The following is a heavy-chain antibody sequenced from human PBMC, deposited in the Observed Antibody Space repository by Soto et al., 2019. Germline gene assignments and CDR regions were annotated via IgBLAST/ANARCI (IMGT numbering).Heavy chain of an antibody. CDR3: ARDRDYSVTATYDSFDY. Sequence: GASVKVSCKASGYTFTGYYMHWVRQAPGQGLEWMGWINPNSGGTNYAQKFQGRFTISRDSSRNTVYLQMNSLRVDDTAVYYCARDRDYSVTATYDSFDYWGQGTLVTVSS. CDR1: GYTFTGYY. D-gene: IGHD3-10*01. CDR2: INPNSGGT. J-gene: IGHJ4*02. V-gene: IGHV1-2*02.